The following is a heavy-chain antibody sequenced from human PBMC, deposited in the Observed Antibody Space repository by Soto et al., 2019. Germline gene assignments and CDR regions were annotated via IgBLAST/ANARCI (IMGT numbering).Heavy chain of an antibody. Sequence: QVQLVESGGGVVQPGRSLRLSCAASGFTFSSYGMHWVRQAPGKGLEWVAVISYDGSNKYYADSVKGRFTISRDNSKNTVYLQMNSLRAEDTAVYYCAKSYSSGWSMDYWGQGTLVTVSS. CDR3: AKSYSSGWSMDY. CDR2: ISYDGSNK. D-gene: IGHD6-19*01. CDR1: GFTFSSYG. J-gene: IGHJ4*02. V-gene: IGHV3-30*18.